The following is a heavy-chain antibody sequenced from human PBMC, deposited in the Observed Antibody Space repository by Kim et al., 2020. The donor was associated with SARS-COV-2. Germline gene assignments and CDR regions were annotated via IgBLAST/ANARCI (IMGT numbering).Heavy chain of an antibody. D-gene: IGHD2-2*01. CDR3: VRGDCSRIRCYGDY. Sequence: GGSLRLSCISSGFTFREFPMAWVRQAPGKGLEWIGFIRSTIYGGTTEYAASVRGRFIISRDDSKNIAHLQMNSLKTEDTGVYYCVRGDCSRIRCYGDY. J-gene: IGHJ4*01. V-gene: IGHV3-49*04. CDR1: GFTFREFP. CDR2: IRSTIYGGTT.